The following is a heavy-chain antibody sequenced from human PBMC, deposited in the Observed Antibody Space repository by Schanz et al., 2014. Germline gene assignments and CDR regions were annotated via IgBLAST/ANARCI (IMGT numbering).Heavy chain of an antibody. CDR2: IIPNLGSA. V-gene: IGHV1-69*08. Sequence: QVQLVQSGAEVKKPGSPVKVSCKSSGGTFSSYAISWVRQAPGQGLEWMGRIIPNLGSANYAQKFQGRVTITADKSTSTVYMELSSLRSEDTAIYYCARGNTIFGVVILGWLDPWGQGTLVTVSS. CDR3: ARGNTIFGVVILGWLDP. D-gene: IGHD3-3*01. CDR1: GGTFSSYA. J-gene: IGHJ5*02.